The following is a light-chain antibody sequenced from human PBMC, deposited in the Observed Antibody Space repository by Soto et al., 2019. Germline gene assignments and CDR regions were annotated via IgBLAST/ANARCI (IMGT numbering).Light chain of an antibody. CDR2: DSN. CDR3: GTWDSSLSAVV. V-gene: IGLV1-51*01. J-gene: IGLJ2*01. Sequence: QSVLTQPPSVSAAPGQKVTISCSGSSSNIGSNYVSWYQHLPGTAPKLLIYDSNKRPSGIPDRFSGSKSGTSATLGITGLQTGDEAEYYCGTWDSSLSAVVFGGGTKLTVL. CDR1: SSNIGSNY.